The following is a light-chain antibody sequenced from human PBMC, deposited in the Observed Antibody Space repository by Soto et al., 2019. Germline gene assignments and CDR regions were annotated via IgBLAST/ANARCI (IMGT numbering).Light chain of an antibody. Sequence: EIVMTQSPATLSVSPGERATLSCRASQSISSNLAWYQQKPGQAPRFLMFRTSSRATGFPARFSGSGSGTEFNLTISSLQSEDFGVYYCQQYNNWPRATFGGGTKVEIK. CDR1: QSISSN. J-gene: IGKJ4*01. V-gene: IGKV3-15*01. CDR3: QQYNNWPRAT. CDR2: RTS.